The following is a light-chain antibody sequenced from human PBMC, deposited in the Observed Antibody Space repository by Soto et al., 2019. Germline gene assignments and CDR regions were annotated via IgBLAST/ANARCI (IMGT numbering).Light chain of an antibody. Sequence: DIQLTQSPSSVSASVGDRVTLPCRASQDINTWLGWYQQKPGKAPTLLIYASSSLQSGVPSRFSGSGSGTEFTLTIRSLQPEDFATYYCQQTNNFPLTFGGGTKVDIK. CDR2: ASS. CDR1: QDINTW. CDR3: QQTNNFPLT. V-gene: IGKV1-12*01. J-gene: IGKJ4*01.